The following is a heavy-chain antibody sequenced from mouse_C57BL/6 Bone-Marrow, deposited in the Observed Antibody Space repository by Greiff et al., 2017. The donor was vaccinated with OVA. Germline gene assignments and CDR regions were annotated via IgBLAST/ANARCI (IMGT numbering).Heavy chain of an antibody. CDR3: ARRGGGSLYAMDY. J-gene: IGHJ4*01. CDR1: GFSLTSYC. V-gene: IGHV2-2*01. D-gene: IGHD6-1*01. Sequence: QVQLKQSGPGLVQPSQSLSITCTASGFSLTSYCVHWVRQSPGKGLEWLGVIWSGGSTDYNAAFLSRLSISKDNSKSQVFLKMNSLQADDTAIYYCARRGGGSLYAMDYWGQGTSVTVSS. CDR2: IWSGGST.